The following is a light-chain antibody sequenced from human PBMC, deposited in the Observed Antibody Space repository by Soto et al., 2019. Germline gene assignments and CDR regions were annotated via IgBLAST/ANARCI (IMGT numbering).Light chain of an antibody. CDR2: AAS. Sequence: PGERATLSCRASQSVSSSHLAWYQHKPGQAPRLLIYAASSRATGSPDRFSGGGSGTDFTLTISRLEPEDFAVYYCQQYGSSGTFGQGTKVDI. CDR1: QSVSSSH. J-gene: IGKJ1*01. CDR3: QQYGSSGT. V-gene: IGKV3-20*01.